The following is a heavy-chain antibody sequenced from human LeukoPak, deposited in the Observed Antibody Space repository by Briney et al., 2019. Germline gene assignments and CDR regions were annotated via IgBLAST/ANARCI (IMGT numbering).Heavy chain of an antibody. Sequence: GASVKVSCKASGYTFTGYYMHWVRQAPGRGLEWMGWINPNSGGTNYAQKFQGRVTMTRDTSISTAYMELSRLRSDDTAVYYCARDGLGGDYSNYDYYYYYGMDVWGQGTTVTVSS. J-gene: IGHJ6*02. CDR1: GYTFTGYY. V-gene: IGHV1-2*02. D-gene: IGHD4-11*01. CDR3: ARDGLGGDYSNYDYYYYYGMDV. CDR2: INPNSGGT.